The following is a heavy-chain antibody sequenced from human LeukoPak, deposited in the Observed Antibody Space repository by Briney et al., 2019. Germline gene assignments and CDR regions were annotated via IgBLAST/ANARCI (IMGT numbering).Heavy chain of an antibody. CDR3: ARTYSGYSYGMYWYFDL. D-gene: IGHD5-18*01. CDR2: IYSGGST. Sequence: GGSLRLSCAASGFNVRNNSMSWVRQAPGKGLEWVSVIYSGGSTYYADSVKGRFTISRDNSKNTLYLQMNSLRAEDTAVYYCARTYSGYSYGMYWYFDLWGRGTLVTVSS. CDR1: GFNVRNNS. V-gene: IGHV3-53*01. J-gene: IGHJ2*01.